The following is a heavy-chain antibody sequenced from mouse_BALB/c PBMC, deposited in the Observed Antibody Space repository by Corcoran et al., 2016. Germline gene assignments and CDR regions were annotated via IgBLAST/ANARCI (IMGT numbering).Heavy chain of an antibody. J-gene: IGHJ3*01. D-gene: IGHD2-1*01. CDR2: INTYTGEP. CDR3: AREDGNFFAY. V-gene: IGHV9-3-1*01. Sequence: QIQLVQSGPELKKPGETVKISCKASGYTFTNYGMNWVKQAPGKGLKWMGWINTYTGEPTYADDFKGRVAFSLETSASTAYLQINNLKNEDTATYFCAREDGNFFAYWGQGTLVTVSA. CDR1: GYTFTNYG.